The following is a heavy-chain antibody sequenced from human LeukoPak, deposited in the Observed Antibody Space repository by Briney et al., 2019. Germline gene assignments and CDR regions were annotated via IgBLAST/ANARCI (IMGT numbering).Heavy chain of an antibody. V-gene: IGHV3-11*04. CDR2: ISSGGDSI. CDR1: GITFSDHY. Sequence: GGSLRLSCAASGITFSDHYMSWIRQAPGKGLERLSYISSGGDSIYYADSVKGRFTISRDNAKSSLYLQMNSLRAEDTAVYYRARGYCSSTSCHPYYMDVWGKGTTVTVSS. CDR3: ARGYCSSTSCHPYYMDV. J-gene: IGHJ6*03. D-gene: IGHD2-2*01.